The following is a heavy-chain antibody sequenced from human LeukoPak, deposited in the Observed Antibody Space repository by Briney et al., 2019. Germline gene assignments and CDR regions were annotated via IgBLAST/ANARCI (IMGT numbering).Heavy chain of an antibody. CDR2: ISSSSSYI. CDR1: GFTFSSYS. V-gene: IGHV3-21*01. D-gene: IGHD6-6*01. CDR3: ARGGSSSSGGAFDI. Sequence: PGGSLRLSCAASGFTFSSYSMNWVRQAPGKGLEWVSSISSSSSYIYYADSVKGRFTISRDNSKNTLYLQMNSLRAEDTAVYYCARGGSSSSGGAFDIWGQGTMVTVSS. J-gene: IGHJ3*02.